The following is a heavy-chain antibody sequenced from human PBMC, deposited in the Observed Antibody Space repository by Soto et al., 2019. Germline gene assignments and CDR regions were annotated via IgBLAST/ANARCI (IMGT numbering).Heavy chain of an antibody. CDR1: GYSFTSYW. J-gene: IGHJ6*02. D-gene: IGHD2-15*01. CDR2: IYPGDSDT. CDR3: ARFSGGSYNTYYFYYGMDV. V-gene: IGHV5-51*01. Sequence: GESLKISCKGSGYSFTSYWIGWVRQMPGKGLEWMGIIYPGDSDTRYSPSFQGQVTISADKSISTAYLQWRSLRSDDTAMYYCARFSGGSYNTYYFYYGMDVWGQGTTVTVSS.